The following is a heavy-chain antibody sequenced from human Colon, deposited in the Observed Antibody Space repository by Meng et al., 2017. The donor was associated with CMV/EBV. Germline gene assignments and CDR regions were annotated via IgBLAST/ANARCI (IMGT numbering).Heavy chain of an antibody. J-gene: IGHJ4*02. CDR2: ISSSGGTI. CDR3: ARGDYDFWGGY. V-gene: IGHV3-11*04. CDR1: GASLNRSPYY. Sequence: LSLTCTVSGASLNRSPYYWGWIRQSPGKGLEWIASISSSGGTIYYADSVKGRFTISRDNAKNSLYLQMNSLRAGDTAVYYCARGDYDFWGGYWGQGTLVTVSS. D-gene: IGHD3-3*01.